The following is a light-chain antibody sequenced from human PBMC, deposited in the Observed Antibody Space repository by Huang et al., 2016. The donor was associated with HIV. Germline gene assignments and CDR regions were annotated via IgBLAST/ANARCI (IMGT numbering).Light chain of an antibody. CDR2: GSS. CDR3: HQYNNWLLS. V-gene: IGKV3-15*01. Sequence: IVMTQSPATLSVSPGERVTLSCRANRSVSTNLAWYQQRHGQAPRLLIYGSSIRAPGIPARFRGGGSGTDFSLTISSLQSEDFALYYCHQYNNWLLSFGGGTRVDI. J-gene: IGKJ4*01. CDR1: RSVSTN.